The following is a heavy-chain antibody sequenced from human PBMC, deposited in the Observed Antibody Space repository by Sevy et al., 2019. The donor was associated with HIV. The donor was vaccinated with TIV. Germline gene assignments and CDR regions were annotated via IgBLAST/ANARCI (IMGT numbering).Heavy chain of an antibody. CDR3: AKDINRGCDSVNCYSYYYYFYGLDV. V-gene: IGHV3-9*01. CDR1: GFPFNDHA. J-gene: IGHJ6*02. Sequence: GGSLRLSCAASGFPFNDHAMHWVRQVPGKGLEWVSGVSWNSRNIGYADSVKGRFTISRDNARHFLYLEMNSLRPEDTALYYCAKDINRGCDSVNCYSYYYYFYGLDVWGQGTTVTVSS. D-gene: IGHD2-21*02. CDR2: VSWNSRNI.